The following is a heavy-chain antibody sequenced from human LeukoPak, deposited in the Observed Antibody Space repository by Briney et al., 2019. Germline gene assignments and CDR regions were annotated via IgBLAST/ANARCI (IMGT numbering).Heavy chain of an antibody. CDR1: GGSISTYY. V-gene: IGHV4-59*12. D-gene: IGHD6-19*01. Sequence: SETLSLTCTVSGGSISTYYWSRIRQPPGKGLEWVGNIYYSGGTIYNPSLKSRVTISVDTSKNQFSLKLSSVTAADTAVYYCARDIIAVAGAGFDPWGQGTLVTVSS. CDR3: ARDIIAVAGAGFDP. J-gene: IGHJ5*02. CDR2: IYYSGGT.